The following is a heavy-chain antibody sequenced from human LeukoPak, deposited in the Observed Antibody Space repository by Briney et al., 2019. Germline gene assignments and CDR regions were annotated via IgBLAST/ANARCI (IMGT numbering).Heavy chain of an antibody. D-gene: IGHD6-13*01. Sequence: PSETLSLTCAVYGGSFSGYYWSWIRQPPGKGLEWIGEINHSESTNYNPSLKSRVTISVDTSKNQFSLKLSSVTAADTAVYYCARYSAAAASYFDYWGQGTLVTVSS. V-gene: IGHV4-34*01. J-gene: IGHJ4*02. CDR2: INHSEST. CDR1: GGSFSGYY. CDR3: ARYSAAAASYFDY.